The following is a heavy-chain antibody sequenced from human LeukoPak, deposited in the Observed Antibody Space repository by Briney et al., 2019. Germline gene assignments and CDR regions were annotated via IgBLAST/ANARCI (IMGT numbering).Heavy chain of an antibody. CDR1: GGSISSLY. D-gene: IGHD6-6*01. J-gene: IGHJ4*02. V-gene: IGHV4-59*08. CDR2: IYYTGST. Sequence: SETLSLTCSVSGGSISSLYWSWIRQPPGKGLEWIGYIYYTGSTNYNPSLKSRVAMFVDMSKNQFSLRLSSVTAADTAVYYCARHRAYSSSSPFDYRGQGTLVTVSS. CDR3: ARHRAYSSSSPFDY.